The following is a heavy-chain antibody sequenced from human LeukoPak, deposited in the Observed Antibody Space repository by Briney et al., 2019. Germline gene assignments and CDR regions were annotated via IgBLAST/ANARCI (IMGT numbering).Heavy chain of an antibody. CDR1: GFTFSSYA. J-gene: IGHJ6*02. CDR3: ARDPYCSGGSCFHSMDV. D-gene: IGHD2-15*01. CDR2: ISYDGSNK. Sequence: GGSLRLSCAASGFTFSSYAMHWVRQAPGKGLEWVAVISYDGSNKYYADSVEGRFTISRDNSKNTLYLQMNSLRAEDTAVYYCARDPYCSGGSCFHSMDVWGQGTTVTVSS. V-gene: IGHV3-30*04.